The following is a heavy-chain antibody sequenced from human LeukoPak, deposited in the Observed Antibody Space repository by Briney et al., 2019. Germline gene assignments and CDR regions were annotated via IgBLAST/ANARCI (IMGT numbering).Heavy chain of an antibody. CDR3: ARDSTRLDSGDNWFDP. J-gene: IGHJ5*02. CDR1: GYNFISYA. V-gene: IGHV1-18*01. Sequence: ASVKVSCKASGYNFISYAISWVRQAPGQGLEWMGWINTYNGNTNYAQNYQGRVTITADESTSTAYMELSSLRSEDTAVYYCARDSTRLDSGDNWFDPWGQGTLVTVSS. D-gene: IGHD3-22*01. CDR2: INTYNGNT.